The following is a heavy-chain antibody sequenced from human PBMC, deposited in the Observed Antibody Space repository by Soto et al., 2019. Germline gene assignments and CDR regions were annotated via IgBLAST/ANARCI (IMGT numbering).Heavy chain of an antibody. CDR1: GGTLSSET. CDR3: AREEGYYIMGTFPVYYMDV. CDR2: IIPLLGIG. D-gene: IGHD3-16*01. Sequence: QVQLVQSGPEVKKSGSSVKVSCKVSGGTLSSETISWLRQAPGQGLEWMGRIIPLLGIGNYAQKFQGRVTITEDISTNTGYMELSSLTSQDTAIYYCAREEGYYIMGTFPVYYMDVWGNGTTVTVSS. J-gene: IGHJ6*03. V-gene: IGHV1-69*08.